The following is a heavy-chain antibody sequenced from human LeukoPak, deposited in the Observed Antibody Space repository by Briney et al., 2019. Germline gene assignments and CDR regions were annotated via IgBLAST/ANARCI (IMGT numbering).Heavy chain of an antibody. Sequence: ASVKVSCKASGYTFTSYGISWVRQAPGQGLEWMGLISAYNGNTNYAQKLQGRVTMTTDTSTSTAYMELRSLRSDDTAVYYCARDDDYGGNYGMDVWGQGTTVTVSS. CDR1: GYTFTSYG. V-gene: IGHV1-18*01. CDR3: ARDDDYGGNYGMDV. CDR2: ISAYNGNT. J-gene: IGHJ6*02. D-gene: IGHD4-23*01.